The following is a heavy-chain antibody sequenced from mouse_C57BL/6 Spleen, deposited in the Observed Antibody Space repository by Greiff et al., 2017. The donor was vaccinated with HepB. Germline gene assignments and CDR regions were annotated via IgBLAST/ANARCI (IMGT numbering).Heavy chain of an antibody. CDR2: ISYDGSN. CDR3: ASTLIYYYGSDWYFDV. CDR1: GYSITSGYY. Sequence: EVQLQQSGPGLVKPSQSLSLTCSVTGYSITSGYYWNWIRQFPGNKLEWMGYISYDGSNNYNPSLKNRISITRDTSKNQFFLKLNSVTTEDTATYYCASTLIYYYGSDWYFDVWGTGTTVTVSS. V-gene: IGHV3-6*01. D-gene: IGHD1-1*01. J-gene: IGHJ1*03.